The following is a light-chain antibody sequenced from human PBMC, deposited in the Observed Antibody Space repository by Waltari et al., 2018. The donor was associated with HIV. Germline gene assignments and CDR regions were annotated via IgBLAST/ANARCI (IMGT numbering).Light chain of an antibody. CDR2: GTS. CDR1: QSVNSN. CDR3: HHYNNWRET. V-gene: IGKV3-15*01. Sequence: EILMTQSPATLSVSPGERATLSRRANQSVNSNLAWYQQKPGQTPRPLIYGTSTRATDIPARFSGSGSGTEFTLTISSLQSEDFAVYYCHHYNNWRETFGQGTKVEIK. J-gene: IGKJ1*01.